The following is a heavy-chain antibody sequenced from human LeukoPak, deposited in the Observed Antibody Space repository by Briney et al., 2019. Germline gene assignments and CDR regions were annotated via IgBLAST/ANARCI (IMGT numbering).Heavy chain of an antibody. CDR1: GGTFISYA. D-gene: IGHD6-6*01. CDR2: IIPIFGTA. Sequence: SVKVSSKASGGTFISYAISWVRQAPGQGLEWMGGIIPIFGTANYAQKFQGRVTITADESTSTAYMELSSLRSEDTAVYYCARESFSYSSSSPFDYWGQGTLVTVSS. CDR3: ARESFSYSSSSPFDY. J-gene: IGHJ4*02. V-gene: IGHV1-69*13.